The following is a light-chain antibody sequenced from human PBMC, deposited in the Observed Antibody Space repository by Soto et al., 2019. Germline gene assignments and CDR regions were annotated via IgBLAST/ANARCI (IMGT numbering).Light chain of an antibody. V-gene: IGLV2-23*03. CDR3: CSYAASSTFV. Sequence: QSALNQPASVSGSPGQSITISCTGTSSDVGSYNLVSWYQQHPVKAPKLMIYEGSKRPSGVSNRFSGSKSGNTASLTISGLQAEDEADYYCCSYAASSTFVFGGGTKLTVL. CDR2: EGS. J-gene: IGLJ3*02. CDR1: SSDVGSYNL.